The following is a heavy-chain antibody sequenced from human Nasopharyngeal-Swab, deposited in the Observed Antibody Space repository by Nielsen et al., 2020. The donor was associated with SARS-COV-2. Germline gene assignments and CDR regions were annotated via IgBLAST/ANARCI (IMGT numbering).Heavy chain of an antibody. J-gene: IGHJ4*02. Sequence: GASLKISCVASGVIFSKYWMHWVRQAPGTGLVWVSRVNQDGSRTDYADSVRGRFTISRDNAKNTLYLQMNSLRVEDTAVYYCVKHQGSSSDQWGQGTLVTVSS. CDR1: GVIFSKYW. CDR2: VNQDGSRT. CDR3: VKHQGSSSDQ. V-gene: IGHV3-74*01.